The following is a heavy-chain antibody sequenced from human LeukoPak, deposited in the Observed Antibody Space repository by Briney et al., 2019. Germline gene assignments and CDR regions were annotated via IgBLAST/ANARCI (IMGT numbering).Heavy chain of an antibody. Sequence: PGGSLRLSCAASEFTFRTYGMHWVRQAPGKGLEWVAFIRYDGINKYYADSVKGRFTISRDNAKNSLYLQMNSLRAEDTALYYCARDRRDSYGSLVGYYYYYYMDVWGKGTTVTVSS. CDR1: EFTFRTYG. CDR2: IRYDGINK. J-gene: IGHJ6*03. D-gene: IGHD5-18*01. V-gene: IGHV3-30*02. CDR3: ARDRRDSYGSLVGYYYYYYMDV.